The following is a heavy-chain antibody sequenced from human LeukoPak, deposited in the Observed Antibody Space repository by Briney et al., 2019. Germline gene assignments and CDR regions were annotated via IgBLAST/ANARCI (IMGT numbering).Heavy chain of an antibody. V-gene: IGHV1-69*04. Sequence: SVKVSCKASGGTFSSYAISWVRQAPGQGLEWMGRIIPILGIANYAQKFQGRVTITADKSTSTAYMELSSLRSEDTAVYYCARGAGGYSYGYYLSYWGQGTLATVSS. CDR2: IIPILGIA. CDR3: ARGAGGYSYGYYLSY. CDR1: GGTFSSYA. D-gene: IGHD5-18*01. J-gene: IGHJ4*02.